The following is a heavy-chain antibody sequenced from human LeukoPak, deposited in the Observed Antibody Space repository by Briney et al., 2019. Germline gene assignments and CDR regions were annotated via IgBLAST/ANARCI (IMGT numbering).Heavy chain of an antibody. CDR3: ARAVKWDY. D-gene: IGHD1-26*01. Sequence: GGSLRLSCSASGFSFTDYYMSLIRQSPGKGLEWVSYISSSGTTIYYADSVKGRFTISRDTAKNTLYLQMNSLRVEDTAVYYCARAVKWDYWGQGALVTVSS. V-gene: IGHV3-11*04. CDR1: GFSFTDYY. CDR2: ISSSGTTI. J-gene: IGHJ4*02.